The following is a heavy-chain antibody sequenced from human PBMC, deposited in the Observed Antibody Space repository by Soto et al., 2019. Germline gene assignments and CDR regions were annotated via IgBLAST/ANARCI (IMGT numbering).Heavy chain of an antibody. J-gene: IGHJ4*02. CDR2: IYYSGST. CDR3: ASDSYGSLGIVY. D-gene: IGHD5-18*01. V-gene: IGHV4-31*11. CDR1: GGSISSGGYS. Sequence: SETLSLTCAVSGGSISSGGYSWSWIRQHPGKGLEWIGYIYYSGSTYYNPSLKSRVTISVDTSKNQFSLKLSSVTAADTAVYYCASDSYGSLGIVYWGQGTLVTVSS.